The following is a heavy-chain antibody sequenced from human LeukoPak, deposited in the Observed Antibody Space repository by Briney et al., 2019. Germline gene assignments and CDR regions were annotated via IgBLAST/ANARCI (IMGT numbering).Heavy chain of an antibody. V-gene: IGHV3-11*05. Sequence: GGSLRLSCAASGFTFSAYYMSWIRQAPGKGLEWVAYITTSYADYAGSVKGGFTISRDNVKNSPYLQMNSLRIDDTAVYYCARGQWLVPPFFDYWGHGTLVTVSS. CDR2: ITTSYA. CDR1: GFTFSAYY. CDR3: ARGQWLVPPFFDY. D-gene: IGHD6-19*01. J-gene: IGHJ4*01.